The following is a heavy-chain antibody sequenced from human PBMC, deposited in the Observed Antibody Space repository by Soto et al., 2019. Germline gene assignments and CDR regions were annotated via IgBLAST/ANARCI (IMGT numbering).Heavy chain of an antibody. Sequence: SETLSLPCTVSDGSISSYYWSWIRQPPGKGLEWIGYIYYSASTNYSPSLKSRVTISVDTSKNQFSLNLSSVTAADTAVYYCARHTPAISISDHWGQGTLVTVSS. J-gene: IGHJ4*02. CDR3: ARHTPAISISDH. V-gene: IGHV4-59*08. CDR2: IYYSAST. D-gene: IGHD2-15*01. CDR1: DGSISSYY.